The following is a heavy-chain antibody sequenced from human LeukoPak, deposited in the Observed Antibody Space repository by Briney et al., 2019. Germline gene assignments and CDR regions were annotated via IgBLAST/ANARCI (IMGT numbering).Heavy chain of an antibody. D-gene: IGHD3-16*01. Sequence: PSETLSLTCTVSGGSISSSSYYWGWIRQPPGKGLEWIGSIYYSGSTYYNPSLKSRVTISVDTSKNQFSLKLSSVTAADTAVYYCARDSPRWGYGVWGLDYWGQGTLVTVSS. CDR1: GGSISSSSYY. J-gene: IGHJ4*02. V-gene: IGHV4-39*02. CDR3: ARDSPRWGYGVWGLDY. CDR2: IYYSGST.